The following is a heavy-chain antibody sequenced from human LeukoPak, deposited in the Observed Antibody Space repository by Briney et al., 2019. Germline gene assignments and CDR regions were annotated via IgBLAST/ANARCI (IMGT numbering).Heavy chain of an antibody. J-gene: IGHJ5*02. CDR1: GFTFSDYY. Sequence: GGSLRLSCAASGFTFSDYYMSWIRQAPGKGLEWVANIKQDGSEKYYVDSVKGRFTISRDNAKNSLYLQMNSLRAEDTAVYYCARESVYYYDSSGYYGWFDPWGQGTLVTVSS. D-gene: IGHD3-22*01. V-gene: IGHV3-7*01. CDR2: IKQDGSEK. CDR3: ARESVYYYDSSGYYGWFDP.